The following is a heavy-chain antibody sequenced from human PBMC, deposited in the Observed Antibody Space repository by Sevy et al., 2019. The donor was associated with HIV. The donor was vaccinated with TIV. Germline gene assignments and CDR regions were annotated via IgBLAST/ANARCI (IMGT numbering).Heavy chain of an antibody. J-gene: IGHJ6*02. CDR3: TTSTQVYYYGMDV. V-gene: IGHV3-15*07. CDR2: IRSKTDGGKT. Sequence: GGSLRLSCAASGFTFTYTWMNWVRQAPGKGLEWVGRIRSKTDGGKTDYAAPVKGRFTISRDDSKNTLFLQMNSLKTEDTAVYYCTTSTQVYYYGMDVWGQGTTVTVSS. CDR1: GFTFTYTW. D-gene: IGHD4-4*01.